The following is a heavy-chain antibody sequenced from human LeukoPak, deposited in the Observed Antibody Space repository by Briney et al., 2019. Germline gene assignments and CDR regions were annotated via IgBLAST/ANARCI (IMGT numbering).Heavy chain of an antibody. D-gene: IGHD5-18*01. CDR2: IIPIFGTA. Sequence: ASVKVSCKASGGTFSSYAISWVRQAPGQGLEWMGGIIPIFGTANYAQKFQGRVTITADESTSTAYMELSSLRSDDTAVYYCARDGGANWGIQLREFDYWGQGTLVTVSS. CDR1: GGTFSSYA. CDR3: ARDGGANWGIQLREFDY. V-gene: IGHV1-69*13. J-gene: IGHJ4*02.